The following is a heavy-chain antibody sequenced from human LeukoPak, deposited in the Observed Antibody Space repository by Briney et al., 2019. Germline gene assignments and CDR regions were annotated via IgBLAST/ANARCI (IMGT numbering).Heavy chain of an antibody. D-gene: IGHD4-17*01. Sequence: PSETLSLTCTVSGGSISSSSCYWGWIRQPPGKGLEWIGSIYYSGSTYYNPSLKSRVTISVDTSKNQFSLKLSSVTAADAAVYYCARLSRGGGDYGYWGQGTLVTVSS. V-gene: IGHV4-39*07. J-gene: IGHJ4*02. CDR3: ARLSRGGGDYGY. CDR1: GGSISSSSCY. CDR2: IYYSGST.